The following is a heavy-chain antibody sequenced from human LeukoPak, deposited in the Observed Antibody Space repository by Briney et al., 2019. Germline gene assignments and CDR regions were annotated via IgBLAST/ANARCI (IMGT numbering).Heavy chain of an antibody. V-gene: IGHV3-21*01. CDR1: GFTFSSYS. CDR2: ISSSGSDI. J-gene: IGHJ4*02. CDR3: ARVHSAGSLFYFDY. D-gene: IGHD6-19*01. Sequence: PGGSLRLSCAASGFTFSSYSMNWVRQAPGKGLEWVSFISSSGSDIFYADSVKGRFTISRDNAKNSVYLQMNSLRAEDTAVYYCARVHSAGSLFYFDYWGQGILVTVSS.